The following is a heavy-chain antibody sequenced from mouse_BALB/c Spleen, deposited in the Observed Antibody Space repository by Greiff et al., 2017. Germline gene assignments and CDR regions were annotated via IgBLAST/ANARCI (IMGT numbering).Heavy chain of an antibody. CDR3: TKQRITSAMDY. J-gene: IGHJ4*01. V-gene: IGHV1-15*01. CDR1: GYTFTDYE. D-gene: IGHD1-3*01. Sequence: VQLQQSGAELVRPGASVTLSCKASGYTFTDYEMHWVKQTPVHGLEWIGAIDPETGGTAYNQKFKGKATLTADKSSSTAYMELRSLTSEDSAVYYCTKQRITSAMDYWGQGTSGTVSS. CDR2: IDPETGGT.